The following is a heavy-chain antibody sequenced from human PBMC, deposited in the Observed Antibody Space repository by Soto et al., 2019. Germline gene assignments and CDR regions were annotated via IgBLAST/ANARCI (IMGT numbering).Heavy chain of an antibody. J-gene: IGHJ4*02. V-gene: IGHV3-7*01. CDR3: ASDHEGKDY. D-gene: IGHD3-10*01. CDR1: GFTFRSFW. Sequence: EVQLVESGGGLVQPGGSLRLSCSASGFTFRSFWMSWVRQAPGKGLEWVANINEDGSEKYHVDSVKGRFTISRDNAKNSLYLQMNRLRAQGTAVYYCASDHEGKDYGGQGTLVTVSS. CDR2: INEDGSEK.